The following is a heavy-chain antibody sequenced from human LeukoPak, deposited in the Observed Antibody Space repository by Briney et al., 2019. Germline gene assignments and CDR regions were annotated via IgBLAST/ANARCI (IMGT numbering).Heavy chain of an antibody. CDR2: ISANNGDT. V-gene: IGHV1-18*01. Sequence: ASVKVSCKASGYTFTAYGITWVRQAPGQGVEWMGWISANNGDTKYAQKVQGRVTMTTDTSTTTVYMELRSLRSDDTAVYYCARRERSYGDYSNWFDPWGQGTLVTVSS. J-gene: IGHJ5*02. CDR1: GYTFTAYG. D-gene: IGHD4-17*01. CDR3: ARRERSYGDYSNWFDP.